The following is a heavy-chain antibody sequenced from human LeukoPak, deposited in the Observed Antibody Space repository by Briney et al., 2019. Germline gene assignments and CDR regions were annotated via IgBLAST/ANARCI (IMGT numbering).Heavy chain of an antibody. CDR1: GFTFSSYT. V-gene: IGHV3-48*01. CDR2: ISSSSTTI. Sequence: GGSLRLSCAASGFTFSSYTMNWVRQAPGKGLEWVSYISSSSTTIYYADSVKGRFTISRDNAKNSLYLQMNSLRAEDTAVYYCARDRQGTGYDFGCAGQGTLVTVSS. CDR3: ARDRQGTGYDFGC. D-gene: IGHD7-27*01. J-gene: IGHJ4*02.